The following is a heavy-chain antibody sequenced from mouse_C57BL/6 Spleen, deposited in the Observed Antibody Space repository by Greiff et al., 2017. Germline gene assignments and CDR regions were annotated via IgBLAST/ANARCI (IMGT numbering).Heavy chain of an antibody. D-gene: IGHD2-3*01. CDR1: GYTFTDYY. J-gene: IGHJ2*01. Sequence: VQLQQSGAELVRPGASVKLSCKASGYTFTDYYINWVKQRPGQGLEWIARIYPGSGNTYYNEKFKGKATLTAEKSSSTAYMQLSSLTSEDSAVYFCAKDRAIYDGYYSPFDYWGQGTTLTVSS. CDR2: IYPGSGNT. CDR3: AKDRAIYDGYYSPFDY. V-gene: IGHV1-76*01.